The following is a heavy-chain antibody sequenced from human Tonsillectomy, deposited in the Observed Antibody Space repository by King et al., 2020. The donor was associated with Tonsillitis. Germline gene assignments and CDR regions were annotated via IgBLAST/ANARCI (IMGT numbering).Heavy chain of an antibody. CDR2: INHSGST. J-gene: IGHJ4*02. D-gene: IGHD3-3*01. CDR3: ARGSLTIFGVAPHY. Sequence: VQLQQWGAGLLKPSETLSLTCAVYGGSFSTYYWSWIRHPPGKGLEWMGEINHSGSTNYNPSLKSRVTISVDTSKNQFSLKVSSVTAADTALYYCARGSLTIFGVAPHYWGQGTLVTVSS. V-gene: IGHV4-34*01. CDR1: GGSFSTYY.